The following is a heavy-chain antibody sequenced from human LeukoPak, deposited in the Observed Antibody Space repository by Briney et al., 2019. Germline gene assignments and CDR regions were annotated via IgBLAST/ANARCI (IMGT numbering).Heavy chain of an antibody. J-gene: IGHJ4*02. CDR2: IYYSGST. CDR3: ARGGGGSGWSHRYYFDY. V-gene: IGHV4-61*01. Sequence: SETLSLTCTVSGGSVSSGSYYWSWIRQPPGKGLEWIGYIYYSGSTNYNPSLKSRVTISVDTSKNQFSLKLSSVHAADTAVYYCARGGGGSGWSHRYYFDYWGQGTLVTVSS. CDR1: GGSVSSGSYY. D-gene: IGHD6-19*01.